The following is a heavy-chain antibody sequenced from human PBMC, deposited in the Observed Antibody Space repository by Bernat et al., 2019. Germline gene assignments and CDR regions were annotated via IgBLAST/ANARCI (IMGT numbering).Heavy chain of an antibody. CDR2: MSADGRNK. V-gene: IGHV3-30*18. Sequence: QVQLVESGGGVVQPGRSLRLSYAASGFTLSSGGMHWVRQPPGRGLEWVAFMSADGRNKYYADSVKGRFTISSDNSKNMLYLQMDSLRVDDTALYYCAKDRLGYSPFEYWGQGTLVTVST. J-gene: IGHJ4*02. CDR1: GFTLSSGG. CDR3: AKDRLGYSPFEY. D-gene: IGHD6-13*01.